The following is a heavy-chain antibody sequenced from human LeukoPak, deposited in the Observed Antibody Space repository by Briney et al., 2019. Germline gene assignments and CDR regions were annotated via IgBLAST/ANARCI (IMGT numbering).Heavy chain of an antibody. D-gene: IGHD6-13*01. CDR3: ASLIAAAGTSDY. V-gene: IGHV1-69*13. CDR1: GGTFSSYA. CDR2: IIPIFGTA. Sequence: SVKVSCKASGGTFSSYAISWVRQAPGQGLEWMGGIIPIFGTANYAQKFQGGVTITADESTSTAYMELSSLRSEDTAVYYCASLIAAAGTSDYWGQGTLVTVSS. J-gene: IGHJ4*02.